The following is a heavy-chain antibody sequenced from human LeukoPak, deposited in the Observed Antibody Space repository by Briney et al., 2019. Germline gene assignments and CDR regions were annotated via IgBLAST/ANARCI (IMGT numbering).Heavy chain of an antibody. Sequence: PSETLSLTCTVSGGSISSYYWSWIRQPPGKGLEWIGYIHYSGSTNYNPSLKSRVTISVDTSKNQFSLKLSSVTAAGTAVYYCARVAKHFRGGLPFYYMDVWGKGTTVTISS. CDR1: GGSISSYY. D-gene: IGHD3-10*01. J-gene: IGHJ6*03. V-gene: IGHV4-59*01. CDR3: ARVAKHFRGGLPFYYMDV. CDR2: IHYSGST.